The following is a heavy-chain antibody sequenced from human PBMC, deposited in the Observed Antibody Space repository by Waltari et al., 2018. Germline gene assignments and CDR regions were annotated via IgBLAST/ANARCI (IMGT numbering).Heavy chain of an antibody. V-gene: IGHV3-30*18. Sequence: QVQLVESGGGVVQPGRSLRLSCAASGFTFSSYGMHWVRQAPGKGLEWVAVIWYDGSNKYYEDSVKGRFTISRDKSKNTLYLQMNSLRAEDTVMYYCAKSGLRYCSGGSCRPQADWGQGTLVTVSS. J-gene: IGHJ4*02. D-gene: IGHD2-15*01. CDR2: IWYDGSNK. CDR1: GFTFSSYG. CDR3: AKSGLRYCSGGSCRPQAD.